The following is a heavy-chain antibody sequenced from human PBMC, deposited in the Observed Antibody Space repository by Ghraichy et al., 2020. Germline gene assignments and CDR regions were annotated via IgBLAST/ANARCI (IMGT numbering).Heavy chain of an antibody. J-gene: IGHJ4*02. CDR3: ARVQGALQRIAAAGGAFDY. D-gene: IGHD6-13*01. CDR1: GGTFSSYA. CDR2: IIPIFGTA. Sequence: SVKVSCKASGGTFSSYAISWVRQAPGQGLEWMGGIIPIFGTANYAQKFQGRVTITADESTSTAYMELSSLRSEDTAVYYCARVQGALQRIAAAGGAFDYWGQGTLVTVSS. V-gene: IGHV1-69*13.